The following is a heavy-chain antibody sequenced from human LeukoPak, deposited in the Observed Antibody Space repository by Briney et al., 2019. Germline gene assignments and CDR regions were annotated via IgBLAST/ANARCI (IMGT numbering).Heavy chain of an antibody. Sequence: SVKVSCKASGGTFSGYAISWVRQAPGQGLEWMGGIIPIFGTANYAQKFQGRVTITADESTSTAYMELSSLRSEDTAVYYCARGAAGDYDFLSGGAFDIWGQGTMVTVSS. CDR1: GGTFSGYA. V-gene: IGHV1-69*13. J-gene: IGHJ3*02. CDR2: IIPIFGTA. CDR3: ARGAAGDYDFLSGGAFDI. D-gene: IGHD4-17*01.